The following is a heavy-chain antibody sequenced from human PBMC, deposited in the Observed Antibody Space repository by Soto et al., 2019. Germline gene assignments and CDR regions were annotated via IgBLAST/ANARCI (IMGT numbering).Heavy chain of an antibody. CDR1: GYTFTSYY. D-gene: IGHD3-22*01. CDR2: INPSGGST. Sequence: QVQLVQSGAEVKKPGASVKVSCKASGYTFTSYYMHWVRQAPGQGLEWMGIINPSGGSTSYAQKFQGRVTMPSDASTGTVYMALSSLRSEHTAVYYCAPSGTLLQFQPDRAIEYWGQGRLVTVS. J-gene: IGHJ4*02. CDR3: APSGTLLQFQPDRAIEY. V-gene: IGHV1-46*03.